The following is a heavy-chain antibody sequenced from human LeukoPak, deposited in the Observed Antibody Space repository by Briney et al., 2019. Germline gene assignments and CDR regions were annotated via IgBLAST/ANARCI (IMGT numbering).Heavy chain of an antibody. V-gene: IGHV6-1*01. CDR2: AYYRSKWFI. J-gene: IGHJ4*02. CDR3: ARASGTIAI. Sequence: SQTLSLTCAISGDSVSGSPAVWNWIRQSPSRGLEWLGRAYYRSKWFIDYALSVKGRITITPDTSKNQFSLQLNSVTAEDTAVYYCARASGTIAIWGQGTLVTVSS. D-gene: IGHD1-1*01. CDR1: GDSVSGSPAV.